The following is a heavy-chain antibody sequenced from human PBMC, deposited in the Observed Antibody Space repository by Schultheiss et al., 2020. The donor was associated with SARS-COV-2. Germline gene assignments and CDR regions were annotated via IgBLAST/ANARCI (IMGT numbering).Heavy chain of an antibody. V-gene: IGHV3-74*01. CDR2: IKSDGSGA. D-gene: IGHD2-15*01. CDR1: GFTFSSYW. CDR3: ARGWYDGYFDN. Sequence: GESLKISCAASGFTFSSYWMHWVRQVPGKGPVWVSRIKSDGSGATHADYVQGRFTISRDNAKNTLYLQMNSLRVEDTAVYYCARGWYDGYFDNWGQGTPVTVSS. J-gene: IGHJ4*02.